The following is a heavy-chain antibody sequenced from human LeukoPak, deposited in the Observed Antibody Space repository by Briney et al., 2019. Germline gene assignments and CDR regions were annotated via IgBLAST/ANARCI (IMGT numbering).Heavy chain of an antibody. CDR1: GYSITSAYY. V-gene: IGHV4-38-2*02. CDR2: INHSGST. CDR3: ARHYYDSSGPPLDY. Sequence: SETLSLTCTVSGYSITSAYYWGWIRQPPGKGLEWIGEINHSGSTNYNPSLKSRVTISVDTSKNQFSLKLSSVTAADTAVYYCARHYYDSSGPPLDYWGQGTLVTVSS. D-gene: IGHD3-22*01. J-gene: IGHJ4*02.